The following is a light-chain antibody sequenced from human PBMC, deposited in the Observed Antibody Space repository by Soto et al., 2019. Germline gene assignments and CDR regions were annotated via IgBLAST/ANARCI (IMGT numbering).Light chain of an antibody. J-gene: IGLJ2*01. V-gene: IGLV2-14*01. CDR3: ATWDDSLNVV. CDR2: EVS. Sequence: QSALTQPASVSGSPGQSITISCTGTSSDVGGYAYVSWYQQYPGKAPKLVISEVSNRPSGVSHRFSGSRSGTSASLAISGLLSEDEADYYCATWDDSLNVVFGGGTKLTVL. CDR1: SSDVGGYAY.